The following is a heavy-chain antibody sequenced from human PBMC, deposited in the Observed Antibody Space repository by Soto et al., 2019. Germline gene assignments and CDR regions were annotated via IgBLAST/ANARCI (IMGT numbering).Heavy chain of an antibody. CDR2: ISAYNGNT. J-gene: IGHJ6*02. D-gene: IGHD3-3*01. CDR1: GYTFTSYG. V-gene: IGHV1-18*01. Sequence: ASVKVSCKASGYTFTSYGISWVRQAPGQGLEWMGWISAYNGNTNYAQKLQGRVTMTTDTSTSTAYMELRSLRSDDTAVYYCARDSGFLEWGDSYYYYGTDVWGQGTTVTVSS. CDR3: ARDSGFLEWGDSYYYYGTDV.